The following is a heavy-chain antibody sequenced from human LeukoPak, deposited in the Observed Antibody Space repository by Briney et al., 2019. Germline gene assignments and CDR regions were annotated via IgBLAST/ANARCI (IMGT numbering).Heavy chain of an antibody. Sequence: PSETLSLTCAVYGGSFSGYYWSWIRQPPGKGLGWIGEINHSGSTNYNPSLKSRVTISVDTSKNQFSLKLSSVTAADTAVYYCATSGYDFGPPDYWGQGTLVTVSS. V-gene: IGHV4-34*01. J-gene: IGHJ4*02. CDR3: ATSGYDFGPPDY. CDR2: INHSGST. CDR1: GGSFSGYY. D-gene: IGHD5-12*01.